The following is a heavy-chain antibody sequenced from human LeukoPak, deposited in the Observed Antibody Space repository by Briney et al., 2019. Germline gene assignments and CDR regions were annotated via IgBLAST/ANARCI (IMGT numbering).Heavy chain of an antibody. J-gene: IGHJ3*02. Sequence: GGSLRLSCAASGFTVSSNYMSWVRQAPGKGLEWVSVIYSGGSTYYADSVKGRFTISRDNSKNTLYLQMNSLRAEDTAVYYCARETTHYYDSSGYDAFDIWGQGTMVTVSS. CDR1: GFTVSSNY. CDR3: ARETTHYYDSSGYDAFDI. CDR2: IYSGGST. D-gene: IGHD3-22*01. V-gene: IGHV3-66*01.